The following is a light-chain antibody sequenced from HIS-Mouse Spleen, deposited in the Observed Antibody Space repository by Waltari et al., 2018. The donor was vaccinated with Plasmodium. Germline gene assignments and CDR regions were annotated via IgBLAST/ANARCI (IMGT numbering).Light chain of an antibody. CDR3: QQYNNWPAWT. Sequence: EIVMTQSPATLSVSPGERATLSCRASQSVSSNLAWSQQKPGQAPSLLSCGASTRATGSPARFSGSGSGTEFTLTISSLQSEDFAVYYCQQYNNWPAWTFGQGTKVESK. V-gene: IGKV3-15*01. CDR2: GAS. CDR1: QSVSSN. J-gene: IGKJ1*01.